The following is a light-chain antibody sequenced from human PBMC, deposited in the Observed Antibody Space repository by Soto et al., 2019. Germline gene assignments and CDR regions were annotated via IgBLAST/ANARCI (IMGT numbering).Light chain of an antibody. V-gene: IGKV3-15*01. J-gene: IGKJ2*01. Sequence: EIVMTQSPVTLSVSPGERATLSCRASQSVRSTLAWYQQRRGRAPRLLIYCASTRATGIPARFSVSGSGTEFTLTISSLQSEDFAVYYCQQYESWPYTFGQGTKLEIK. CDR1: QSVRST. CDR3: QQYESWPYT. CDR2: CAS.